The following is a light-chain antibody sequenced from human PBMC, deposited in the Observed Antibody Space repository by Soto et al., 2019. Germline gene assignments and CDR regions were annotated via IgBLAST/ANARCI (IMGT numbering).Light chain of an antibody. CDR3: CSYAGSYV. CDR1: SSDVGGYDF. V-gene: IGLV2-11*01. Sequence: QSALTQPRSVSGSPGQSVTISCTGTSSDVGGYDFVSWYQQHPGKAPQLMIYDVTKRPSVVPDRFSGSKSGNTASLTISGLQAEDEADYYCCSYAGSYVFGTGTKVTVL. CDR2: DVT. J-gene: IGLJ1*01.